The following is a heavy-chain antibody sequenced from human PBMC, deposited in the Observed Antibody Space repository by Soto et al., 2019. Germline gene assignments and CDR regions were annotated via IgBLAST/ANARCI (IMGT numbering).Heavy chain of an antibody. CDR3: TRLQSAESGPTN. V-gene: IGHV3-74*01. D-gene: IGHD1-1*01. CDR2: IYGDGSIT. CDR1: GFTFSTYW. J-gene: IGHJ4*02. Sequence: HPGGSLRLSCAASGFTFSTYWMHWVRQAPGKGLVWVSRIYGDGSITNYADSVRGRFTISRDNAKNMLYLQMSSLRAEDTAVYYCTRLQSAESGPTNWGQGTLVTVSS.